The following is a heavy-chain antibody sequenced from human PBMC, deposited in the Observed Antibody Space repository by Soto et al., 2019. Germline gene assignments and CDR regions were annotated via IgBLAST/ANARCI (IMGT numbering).Heavy chain of an antibody. D-gene: IGHD4-17*01. CDR1: RFTFGDYP. CDR2: ISDTSIDT. Sequence: GGSLRLSCVASRFTFGDYPMNWVRQAPGKGLEWVSGISDTSIDTYYADSVKGRFTISRDNSQSMLFLHMSSLRAEDTALYYCAKTAATPSGDFVFDRWGQGTLVTVSS. V-gene: IGHV3-23*01. J-gene: IGHJ5*02. CDR3: AKTAATPSGDFVFDR.